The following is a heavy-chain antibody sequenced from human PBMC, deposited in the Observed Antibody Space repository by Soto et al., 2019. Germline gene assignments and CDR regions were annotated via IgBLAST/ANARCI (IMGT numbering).Heavy chain of an antibody. Sequence: GASLKVSCTASGYTFTSHGISWERKAPGQGLEWMGWISAYNGNTNYAQKFQGRVAMTTDTSTSTAYMELRSLRSDDTAVYYCARTLNEWLLGLDWGQGTLVTV. CDR3: ARTLNEWLLGLD. V-gene: IGHV1-18*01. CDR2: ISAYNGNT. CDR1: GYTFTSHG. J-gene: IGHJ4*02. D-gene: IGHD3-3*01.